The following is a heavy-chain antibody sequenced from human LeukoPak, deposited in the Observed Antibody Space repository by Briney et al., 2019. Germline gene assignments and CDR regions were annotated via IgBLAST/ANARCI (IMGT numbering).Heavy chain of an antibody. CDR3: AKGSKAVLFTRDHYMDV. V-gene: IGHV3-21*01. CDR1: GFTFSSYS. D-gene: IGHD6-19*01. J-gene: IGHJ6*03. CDR2: ISSSSSYI. Sequence: GGSLRLSCAASGFTFSSYSMNWVRQAPGKGLEWVSSISSSSSYIYYADSVKGRFTIPRANAKNSLYLQMNSLRAEDTAVYFCAKGSKAVLFTRDHYMDVWGKGTTVTISS.